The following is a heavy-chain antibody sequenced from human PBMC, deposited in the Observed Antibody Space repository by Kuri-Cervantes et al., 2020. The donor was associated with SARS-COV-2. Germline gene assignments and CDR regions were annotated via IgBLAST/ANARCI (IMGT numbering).Heavy chain of an antibody. CDR2: MNPNSGNT. D-gene: IGHD6-13*01. CDR3: ARAYSSSWYERWFDP. Sequence: ASVKVSCKASGYTFTSYDINWVRQATGQGLEWMGWMNPNSGNTGYAQKFQGRVTITRNTSISTACMELSSLRSEDTAVYYCARAYSSSWYERWFDPWGQGTLVTVSS. CDR1: GYTFTSYD. J-gene: IGHJ5*02. V-gene: IGHV1-8*03.